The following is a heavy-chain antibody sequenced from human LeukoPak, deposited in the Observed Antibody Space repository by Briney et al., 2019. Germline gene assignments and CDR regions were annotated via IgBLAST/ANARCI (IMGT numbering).Heavy chain of an antibody. CDR2: ISSSSNTI. Sequence: GGSLRLSCAASGFTFSSYSMYWVRQAPGKGLEWVSYISSSSNTIYYADSVKGRFTISGDNARNSLYLQMFSLRVQDTAVYYCAREQTRGGDLDYWGQGAQITVSS. D-gene: IGHD2-21*02. CDR1: GFTFSSYS. J-gene: IGHJ4*02. V-gene: IGHV3-48*04. CDR3: AREQTRGGDLDY.